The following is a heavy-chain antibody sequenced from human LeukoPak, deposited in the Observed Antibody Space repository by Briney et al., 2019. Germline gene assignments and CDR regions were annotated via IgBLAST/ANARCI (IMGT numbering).Heavy chain of an antibody. J-gene: IGHJ4*02. CDR3: ATAVSLDY. CDR1: GYTLTELS. V-gene: IGHV1-24*01. D-gene: IGHD1-14*01. Sequence: ASVKVSCKVSGYTLTELSMHWVRQAPGKGLEWMGGFDPEDGETIYAQKFQSRVTMTGDTSTDTAYMELSSLRSEDTAVYYCATAVSLDYWGQGTLVTVSS. CDR2: FDPEDGET.